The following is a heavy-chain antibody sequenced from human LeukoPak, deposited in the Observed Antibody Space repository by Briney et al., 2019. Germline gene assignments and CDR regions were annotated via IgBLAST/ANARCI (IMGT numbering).Heavy chain of an antibody. CDR2: ISYDGSNK. V-gene: IGHV3-30*18. Sequence: GTSLRLSYAASGFTFSSYGMHWVRQAPGKGLEWVAVISYDGSNKYYADSVKGRFTISRDNSKNTLYLQMNSLRAEDTAVYYCAKASIGNSSSWYFSWPRYYFNYWGQGTLVTVSS. CDR3: AKASIGNSSSWYFSWPRYYFNY. CDR1: GFTFSSYG. J-gene: IGHJ4*02. D-gene: IGHD6-13*01.